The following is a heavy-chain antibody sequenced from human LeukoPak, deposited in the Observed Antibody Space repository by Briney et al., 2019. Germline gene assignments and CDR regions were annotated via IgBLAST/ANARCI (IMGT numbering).Heavy chain of an antibody. D-gene: IGHD3-9*01. CDR3: ARGGYFDWLDLDY. CDR2: ISYDGSIK. CDR1: GFTFSSYA. V-gene: IGHV3-30*09. Sequence: PGGSLRLSCAASGFTFSSYAMHWVRQAPGKGLDWVAVISYDGSIKYYADSVKGRFAISRDNSKNTLYLQMNSLRAEDTAVYSCARGGYFDWLDLDYWGQGTLVTVSS. J-gene: IGHJ4*02.